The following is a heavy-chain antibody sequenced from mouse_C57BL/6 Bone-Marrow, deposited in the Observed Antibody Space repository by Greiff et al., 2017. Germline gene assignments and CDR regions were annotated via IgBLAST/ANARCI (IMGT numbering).Heavy chain of an antibody. CDR2: IWSGGST. CDR3: ARKGPLYYDYDGSYAMDY. V-gene: IGHV2-2*01. J-gene: IGHJ4*01. D-gene: IGHD2-4*01. CDR1: GFSLTSYG. Sequence: QLKQSGPGLVQPSQSLSITCTVSGFSLTSYGVHWVRQSPGKGLEWLGVIWSGGSTDYNAAFISRLSISKDNSKSQVFFKMNSLQADDTAIYYCARKGPLYYDYDGSYAMDYWGQGTSVTVSS.